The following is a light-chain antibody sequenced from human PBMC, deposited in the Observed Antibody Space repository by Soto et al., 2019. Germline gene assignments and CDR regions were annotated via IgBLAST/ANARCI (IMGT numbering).Light chain of an antibody. J-gene: IGKJ1*01. Sequence: DIQMTQSPSTLSASVGDRVTITCRASQSISSWLAWYQQKPGKAPKLLIYDASSLESGVPSRFSGSGSGTEFTLTIGSLQPDDFAPYYCQQYNSYSPWTFGQGTKVEIK. V-gene: IGKV1-5*01. CDR1: QSISSW. CDR2: DAS. CDR3: QQYNSYSPWT.